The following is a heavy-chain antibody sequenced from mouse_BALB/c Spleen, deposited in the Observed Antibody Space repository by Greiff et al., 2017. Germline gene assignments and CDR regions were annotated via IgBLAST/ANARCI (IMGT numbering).Heavy chain of an antibody. CDR2: ISSGGSYT. Sequence: EVQGVESGGDLVKPGGSLKLSCAASGFTFSSYGMSWVRQTPDKRLEWVATISSGGSYTYYPDSVKGRFTISRDNAKNTLYLQMSSLKSEDTAMYYCARLLRLQEYYFDYWGQGTTLTVSS. J-gene: IGHJ2*01. CDR3: ARLLRLQEYYFDY. D-gene: IGHD1-2*01. CDR1: GFTFSSYG. V-gene: IGHV5-6*01.